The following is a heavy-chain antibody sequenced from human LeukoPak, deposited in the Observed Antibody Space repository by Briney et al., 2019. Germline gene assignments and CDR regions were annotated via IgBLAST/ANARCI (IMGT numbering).Heavy chain of an antibody. V-gene: IGHV3-15*01. CDR3: TTDRGGIAVAGRDWYFDL. CDR1: GFTFSNAW. CDR2: IKSKTDGGTT. J-gene: IGHJ2*01. D-gene: IGHD6-19*01. Sequence: GGSLRLSCAASGFTFSNAWMSWVRQAPGKGLEWVGRIKSKTDGGTTDYAAPVKGRFTISRDDSKNTLYLQMNSLKTEDTAVYYCTTDRGGIAVAGRDWYFDLWGRGTLVTVSP.